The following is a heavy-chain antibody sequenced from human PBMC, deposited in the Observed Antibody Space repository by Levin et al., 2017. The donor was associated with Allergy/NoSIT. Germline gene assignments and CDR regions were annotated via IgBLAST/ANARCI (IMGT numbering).Heavy chain of an antibody. J-gene: IGHJ4*02. Sequence: GGSLRLSCAASGFTFSIYAMSWVRQAPGKGLEWVSTVSGSGGSTYYADSVKGRFTISRDNSKNTLSLQMNSLRAEDTAVYYCAKRGGDGNNVDYWGQGTLVTVSS. CDR3: AKRGGDGNNVDY. D-gene: IGHD5-24*01. V-gene: IGHV3-23*01. CDR2: VSGSGGST. CDR1: GFTFSIYA.